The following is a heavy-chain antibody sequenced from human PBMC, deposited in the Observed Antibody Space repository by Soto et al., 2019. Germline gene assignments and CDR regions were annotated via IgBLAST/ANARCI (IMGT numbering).Heavy chain of an antibody. D-gene: IGHD3-10*01. Sequence: EVQLVESGGGLVKPGGSLRLSCVVSGFTFSSYSMNWVRQAPGKGLEWVSSISSGSNYTYYADSVKGRFTISRDNAKNSVYLQMNSLRAEDTALYFCARDFKESQYSYSCMDVWGKGTMVTVSS. CDR3: ARDFKESQYSYSCMDV. V-gene: IGHV3-21*06. CDR2: ISSGSNYT. J-gene: IGHJ6*03. CDR1: GFTFSSYS.